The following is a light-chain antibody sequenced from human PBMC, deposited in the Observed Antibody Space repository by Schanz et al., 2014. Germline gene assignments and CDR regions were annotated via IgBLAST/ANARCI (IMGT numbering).Light chain of an antibody. V-gene: IGLV2-11*01. J-gene: IGLJ3*02. Sequence: QSALTQPRSVSGSPGQSVTISCTGTSSDVGGYNYVSWYQQHPGKAPKLMIYAVSKRPSGVPDRFSGSKSGNTASLTISGLQAEDDADYYCCSYAGTYTFWVFGGGTKVTVL. CDR1: SSDVGGYNY. CDR2: AVS. CDR3: CSYAGTYTFWV.